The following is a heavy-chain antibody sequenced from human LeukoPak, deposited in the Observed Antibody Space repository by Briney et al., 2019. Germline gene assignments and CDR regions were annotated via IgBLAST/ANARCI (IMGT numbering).Heavy chain of an antibody. D-gene: IGHD2-2*01. CDR3: VRSCHPRGWFDP. CDR1: GFTFSSSW. CDR2: INQDEI. Sequence: PGGSLRLSCVASGFTFSSSWMSWVRQGPGKGLEWVASINQDEIHYVDAVRGRFTISRDNAKNSLYLQMNSLTADDTAVYYCVRSCHPRGWFDPWGQGTLVTVSS. V-gene: IGHV3-7*01. J-gene: IGHJ5*02.